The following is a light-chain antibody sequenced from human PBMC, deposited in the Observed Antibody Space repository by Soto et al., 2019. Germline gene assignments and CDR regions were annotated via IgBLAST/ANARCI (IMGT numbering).Light chain of an antibody. CDR1: QSVSSY. V-gene: IGKV3D-15*01. J-gene: IGKJ1*01. CDR3: QQYNNWPWT. Sequence: EIVMTQSPPTLSVSPGERATLSCRASQSVSSYLAWYQQKPGQAPRLLIFGASSRATGIPARFSGSGSGTEFTLTISSLQSEDFAVYYCQQYNNWPWTFGQGTKVDIK. CDR2: GAS.